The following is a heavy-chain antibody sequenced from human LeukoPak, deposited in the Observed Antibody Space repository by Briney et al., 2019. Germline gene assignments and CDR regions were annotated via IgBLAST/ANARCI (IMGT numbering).Heavy chain of an antibody. CDR3: ARDPVAALIDY. J-gene: IGHJ4*02. V-gene: IGHV3-21*01. CDR1: GFTFSSYS. D-gene: IGHD6-19*01. Sequence: GGSLRLSCAASGFTFSSYSMNWVRQAPGKGLEWVSSISSSSSYIYYADSVKGRFTISRDNAMNSLYLQMNSLRAEDTAVYYCARDPVAALIDYWGQGTLVTVSS. CDR2: ISSSSSYI.